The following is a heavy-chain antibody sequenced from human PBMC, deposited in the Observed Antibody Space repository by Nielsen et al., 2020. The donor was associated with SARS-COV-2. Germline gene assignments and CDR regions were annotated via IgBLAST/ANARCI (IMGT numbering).Heavy chain of an antibody. CDR2: VAHSRSI. J-gene: IGHJ4*02. CDR3: ARGDLVVVPSPILGLGPFFYYFYLDV. Sequence: GSLRLSCAVSGGSVSSNDWWTWVRQSPGKGLEWIGEVAHSRSINYNPSLKSQVTLSMDKSKRQFSLRLTSVSAADTAVYFCARGDLVVVPSPILGLGPFFYYFYLDVWGQGNLVTVSS. D-gene: IGHD2-2*01. V-gene: IGHV4-4*01. CDR1: GGSVSSNDW.